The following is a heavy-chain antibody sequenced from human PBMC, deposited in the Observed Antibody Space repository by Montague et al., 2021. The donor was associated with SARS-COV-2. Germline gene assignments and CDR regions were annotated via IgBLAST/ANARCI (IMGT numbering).Heavy chain of an antibody. Sequence: SLRLSCAASGFTFSSYAMSWVRQAPGKGLEWASAISGSGGSTYYADSVKGRFTISRDNSKNTLYLQMNSLRAEDTAVYYCAKTLTPGITTWGFDYWGQGTLVTVSS. V-gene: IGHV3-23*01. CDR2: ISGSGGST. D-gene: IGHD3-16*01. J-gene: IGHJ4*02. CDR1: GFTFSSYA. CDR3: AKTLTPGITTWGFDY.